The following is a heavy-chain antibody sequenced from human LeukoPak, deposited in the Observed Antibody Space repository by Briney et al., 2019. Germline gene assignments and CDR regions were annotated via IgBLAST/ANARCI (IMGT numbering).Heavy chain of an antibody. CDR1: GFTFDDYA. CDR3: AKDKGFRDYYDSSGYLGSGAFDI. J-gene: IGHJ3*02. V-gene: IGHV3-9*01. Sequence: PGGSLRLSCAASGFTFDDYAMHWVRQAPGKGLEWVSGISWNSGSIGYADSVKGRFTISRDNAKNSLYLQMNSLRAEDTALYYCAKDKGFRDYYDSSGYLGSGAFDIWGQGTMVTVSS. D-gene: IGHD3-22*01. CDR2: ISWNSGSI.